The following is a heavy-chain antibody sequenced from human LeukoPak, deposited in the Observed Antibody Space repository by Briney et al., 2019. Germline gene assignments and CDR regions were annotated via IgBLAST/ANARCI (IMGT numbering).Heavy chain of an antibody. J-gene: IGHJ4*02. CDR2: IIPIFGTA. Sequence: ASVKVSCKASGGTFSSYAISWVRQAPGQGLEWMGGIIPIFGTANYAQKFQGRVTITADESTSTAYMELSSLRSEGTAVYYCARDMSGPYSGYDWHYWGQGTLVTVSS. V-gene: IGHV1-69*01. CDR1: GGTFSSYA. D-gene: IGHD5-12*01. CDR3: ARDMSGPYSGYDWHY.